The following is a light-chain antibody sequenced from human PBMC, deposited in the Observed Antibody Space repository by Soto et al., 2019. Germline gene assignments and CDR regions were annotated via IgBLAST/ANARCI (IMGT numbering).Light chain of an antibody. Sequence: SVLTQPPSANGSPGQSVTISCTGTSSDVGGYNYVSWYQQHPGKAPKLMIYEVSKRPSGVPDRFSGSKSGNTASLTVSGLQAEDEADYYCSSYAGSNNYVFGTGTKVTVL. CDR3: SSYAGSNNYV. V-gene: IGLV2-8*01. CDR1: SSDVGGYNY. J-gene: IGLJ1*01. CDR2: EVS.